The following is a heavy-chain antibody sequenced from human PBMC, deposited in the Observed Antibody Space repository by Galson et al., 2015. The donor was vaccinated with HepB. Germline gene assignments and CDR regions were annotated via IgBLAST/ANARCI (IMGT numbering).Heavy chain of an antibody. CDR1: GFTVSSNY. CDR3: ARDQVYNRYYYYGMDV. D-gene: IGHD1-1*01. V-gene: IGHV3-66*02. CDR2: IYSGGST. J-gene: IGHJ6*02. Sequence: SLRLSCAASGFTVSSNYMSWVRQAPGKGLEWVSVIYSGGSTYYADSVKGRFTISRDNSKNTLYLQMNSRRAEDTAVYYCARDQVYNRYYYYGMDVWGQGTTVTVSS.